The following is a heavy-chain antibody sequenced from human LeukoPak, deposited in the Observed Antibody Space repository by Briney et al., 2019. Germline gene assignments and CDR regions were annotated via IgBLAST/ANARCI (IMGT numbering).Heavy chain of an antibody. CDR1: GFTFSSYA. D-gene: IGHD5-24*01. CDR2: ISYDGSNK. Sequence: GRSLRLSCAASGFTFSSYAMHWVRQAPGKGLEWVAVISYDGSNKYYADSVKGRFTISRDNSKNTLYLQMNSLRDEDTAVYYCARAGGDGYNPMWDYWGQGTLVTVSS. J-gene: IGHJ4*02. CDR3: ARAGGDGYNPMWDY. V-gene: IGHV3-30-3*01.